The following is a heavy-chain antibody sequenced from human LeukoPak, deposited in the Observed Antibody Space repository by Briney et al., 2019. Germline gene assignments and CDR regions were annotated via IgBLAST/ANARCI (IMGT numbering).Heavy chain of an antibody. D-gene: IGHD3-10*01. CDR3: ARALWSGPVYYGMDV. V-gene: IGHV3-21*01. CDR2: ISSSSSYI. Sequence: GGSLRLSCAASGFTFSSYSMNWVRQAPGKGLEWVSSISSSSSYIYYADSVKGRFTISRDNAKNSLYLQMNSLRAEDTAVYYCARALWSGPVYYGMDVWGQGTTVTVSS. J-gene: IGHJ6*02. CDR1: GFTFSSYS.